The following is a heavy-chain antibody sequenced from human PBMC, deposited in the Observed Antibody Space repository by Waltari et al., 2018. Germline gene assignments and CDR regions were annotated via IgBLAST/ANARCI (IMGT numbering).Heavy chain of an antibody. Sequence: EVQLVESGGNLVQPGGSLRLSCIASGFPFSTYSMNWVRQAPGKGLEWISSITGSSRTIYDTDSVKGRFTVSRDNAKNSLFLQMSSLRVEDTAVYYCARPVAAAGNYGMDVWGQGTTVTVSS. V-gene: IGHV3-48*04. J-gene: IGHJ6*02. CDR2: ITGSSRTI. CDR1: GFPFSTYS. CDR3: ARPVAAAGNYGMDV. D-gene: IGHD6-13*01.